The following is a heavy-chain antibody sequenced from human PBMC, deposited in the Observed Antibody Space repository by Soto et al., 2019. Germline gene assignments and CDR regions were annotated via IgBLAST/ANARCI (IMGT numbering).Heavy chain of an antibody. CDR1: GFTFSSYE. CDR3: ARAPLRIDRNRERDY. V-gene: IGHV3-48*03. J-gene: IGHJ4*02. D-gene: IGHD1-1*01. CDR2: ISSSGSTI. Sequence: EVQLVESGGGLVQPGGSLRLSCAASGFTFSSYEMNWVRQAPGKGLEWVSYISSSGSTIYYADSVKGRFTISRDNAKNSLYLQMNSLRAEDTAVYYCARAPLRIDRNRERDYWGQGTLVTVSS.